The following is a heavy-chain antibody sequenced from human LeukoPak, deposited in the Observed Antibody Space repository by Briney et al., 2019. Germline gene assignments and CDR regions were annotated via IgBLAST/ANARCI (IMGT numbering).Heavy chain of an antibody. V-gene: IGHV3-21*01. CDR2: ISSSSSYI. Sequence: PGGSLRLSCAASGFTFSSYSMNWVRQAPGKGPEWVSSISSSSSYIYYADSVKGRFTISRDNAKNSLYLQMNSLRAEDTAVYYCAREAPRQWRAFDAFDIWGQGTMVTVSS. J-gene: IGHJ3*02. CDR3: AREAPRQWRAFDAFDI. D-gene: IGHD6-19*01. CDR1: GFTFSSYS.